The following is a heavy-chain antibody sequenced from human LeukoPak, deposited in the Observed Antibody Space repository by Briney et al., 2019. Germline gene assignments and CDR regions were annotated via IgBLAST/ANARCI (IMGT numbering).Heavy chain of an antibody. CDR2: INPNNGGT. CDR3: AGEDNSSGYRPFDI. D-gene: IGHD3-22*01. Sequence: ASVKVSCKASGYTSTGYYIHWVRQAPGQGLERMGRINPNNGGTNYAQKFQGRVTMTRDMSMSTAYMELSRLRSDDTAVYYCAGEDNSSGYRPFDIWGQGTMVTVPS. V-gene: IGHV1-2*06. J-gene: IGHJ3*02. CDR1: GYTSTGYY.